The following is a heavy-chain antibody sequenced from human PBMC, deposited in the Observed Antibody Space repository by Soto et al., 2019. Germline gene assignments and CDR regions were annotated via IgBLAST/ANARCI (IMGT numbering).Heavy chain of an antibody. CDR1: GFTFSPYA. CDR2: ISGSGGST. CDR3: AKGLRRLLRTQYYYGLDV. J-gene: IGHJ6*02. Sequence: WWSLRLSCAASGFTFSPYAMSWVRQAPGKGLEWVSSISGSGGSTHYADSVKGRLTVSRDNSKRALSLQMSSLREEDTATYYCAKGLRRLLRTQYYYGLDVWGRGTTVTAP. D-gene: IGHD3-10*01. V-gene: IGHV3-23*01.